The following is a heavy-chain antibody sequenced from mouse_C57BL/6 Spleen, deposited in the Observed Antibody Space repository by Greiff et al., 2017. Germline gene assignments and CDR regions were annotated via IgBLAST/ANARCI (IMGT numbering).Heavy chain of an antibody. J-gene: IGHJ3*01. D-gene: IGHD3-2*02. CDR3: AREGSSGYGFAY. CDR2: IDPSDSET. CDR1: GYTFTSYW. V-gene: IGHV1-52*01. Sequence: VQLQQPGAELVRPGSSVKLSCKASGYTFTSYWMHWVKQRPIQGLEWIGNIDPSDSETHYNQKFKDKATLTVDKSSSTAYMQLSSLTSEDSAVYYCAREGSSGYGFAYWGQGTLVTVSA.